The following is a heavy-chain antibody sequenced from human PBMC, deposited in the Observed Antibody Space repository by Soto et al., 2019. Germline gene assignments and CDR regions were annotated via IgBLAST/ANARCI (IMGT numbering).Heavy chain of an antibody. CDR1: GFTFSSYS. CDR3: ARGHGTFIPDAFNI. V-gene: IGHV3-21*01. Sequence: EVQLVESGGGLVKPGGSLRLSCAASGFTFSSYSMNWVRQAPGDGLEWVSSITTYSTSIYYADSVKGRFTISRDNAKNSLFLQMNILRAEDTAVYYCARGHGTFIPDAFNIWGQGTMVTVSS. CDR2: ITTYSTSI. J-gene: IGHJ3*02. D-gene: IGHD1-1*01.